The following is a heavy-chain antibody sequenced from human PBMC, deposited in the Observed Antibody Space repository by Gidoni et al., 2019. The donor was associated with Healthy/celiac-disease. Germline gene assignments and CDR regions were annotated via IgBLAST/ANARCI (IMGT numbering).Heavy chain of an antibody. CDR3: ARDLTPRGYSGYDPAYYYYGMDV. CDR2: IIPIFGTA. V-gene: IGHV1-69*01. CDR1: GGTFISYA. J-gene: IGHJ6*02. D-gene: IGHD5-12*01. Sequence: QVQLLHSWAEVKKPGSSVKVSCKASGGTFISYAIICVRQAPGQGLEWMGGIIPIFGTAKYAQKLQGRVTITADESKSTAYMELSRLRSEDTAVYYCARDLTPRGYSGYDPAYYYYGMDVWGQGTTVTVSS.